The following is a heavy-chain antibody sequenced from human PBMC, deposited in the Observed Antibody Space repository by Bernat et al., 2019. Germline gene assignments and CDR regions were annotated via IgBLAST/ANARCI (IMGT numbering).Heavy chain of an antibody. V-gene: IGHV3-23*04. Sequence: EVQLVESGGGLVQPGGSLRLSCAASGFTFSSYAMSWVRQAPGKGLEWVSAISGSGGSPSHAAAGKGVFPISREISKNTLYRQVNSLRAEDTALYYCAVYWGGDCYRAFDIGGQGKMVTVFS. CDR3: AVYWGGDCYRAFDI. CDR2: ISGSGGSP. J-gene: IGHJ3*02. CDR1: GFTFSSYA. D-gene: IGHD2-21*02.